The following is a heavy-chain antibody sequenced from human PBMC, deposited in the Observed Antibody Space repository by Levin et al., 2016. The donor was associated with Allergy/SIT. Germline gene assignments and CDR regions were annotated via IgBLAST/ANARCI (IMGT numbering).Heavy chain of an antibody. V-gene: IGHV3-48*02. Sequence: VRQAPGKGLEWVSYISSSSSTIYYADSVKGRFTISRDNAKNSLYLQMNSLRDEDTAVYYCATLDGSQSGSYRWSYYWGQGTLVTVSS. CDR3: ATLDGSQSGSYRWSYY. D-gene: IGHD3-10*01. J-gene: IGHJ4*02. CDR2: ISSSSSTI.